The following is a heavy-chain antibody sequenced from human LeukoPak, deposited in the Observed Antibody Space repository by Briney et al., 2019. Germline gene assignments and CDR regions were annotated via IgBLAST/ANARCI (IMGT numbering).Heavy chain of an antibody. CDR2: INYLGSG. V-gene: IGHV4-34*01. CDR3: ARAPRALYGDYTGGEFDP. CDR1: GGSFSGYL. Sequence: SETLSLTCVVSGGSFSGYLWSWIRQTPGKGLEWIGEINYLGSGNYNPSLTSQVSVSLDTSKTQFSLKLSSVTAADTAVYYCARAPRALYGDYTGGEFDPWGQGTLVTVSS. D-gene: IGHD4-17*01. J-gene: IGHJ5*02.